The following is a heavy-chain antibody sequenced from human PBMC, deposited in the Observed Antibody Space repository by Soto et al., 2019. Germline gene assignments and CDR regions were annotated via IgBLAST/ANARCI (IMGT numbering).Heavy chain of an antibody. CDR2: IVVGSGNT. CDR1: GFTFTSSA. CDR3: ASAYYDSSGAPGYGMDV. J-gene: IGHJ6*02. D-gene: IGHD3-22*01. V-gene: IGHV1-58*02. Sequence: SVKVSCKASGFTFTSSAMQWVRQARGQRLEWIGWIVVGSGNTNYAQKFQERVTITRDMSTSTAYMELSSLRSGDTAVYYCASAYYDSSGAPGYGMDVWGQGTTVTVSS.